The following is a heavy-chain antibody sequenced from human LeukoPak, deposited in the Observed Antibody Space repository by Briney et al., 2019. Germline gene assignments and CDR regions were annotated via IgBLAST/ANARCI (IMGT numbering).Heavy chain of an antibody. V-gene: IGHV4-59*01. J-gene: IGHJ4*02. CDR3: AGGGYCSSASCFAPLFDW. Sequence: SEALSLTCTVSGASISRYYWSWIRQSPGKGLEWIGYVYNSETTSYNPSLKSRVAMSLYTSKSQFSLRLRSVTAADTALYFCAGGGYCSSASCFAPLFDWWGRGILVTVSS. CDR2: VYNSETT. CDR1: GASISRYY. D-gene: IGHD2-2*01.